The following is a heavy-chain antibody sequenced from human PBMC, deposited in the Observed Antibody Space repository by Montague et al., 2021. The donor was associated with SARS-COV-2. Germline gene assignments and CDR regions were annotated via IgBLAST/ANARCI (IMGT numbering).Heavy chain of an antibody. CDR1: GGSFSGYY. CDR3: ARGARQGYGFRLGSFDS. Sequence: SETLSLTCAVYGGSFSGYYWSWIRQPPGKGLEWIGEINHSGSTNYNPSLKSRVTISVDTSKNQFSLKLSSVTAADTAVYYCARGARQGYGFRLGSFDSWGQGTLVTVSS. CDR2: INHSGST. D-gene: IGHD3-10*01. V-gene: IGHV4-34*01. J-gene: IGHJ4*02.